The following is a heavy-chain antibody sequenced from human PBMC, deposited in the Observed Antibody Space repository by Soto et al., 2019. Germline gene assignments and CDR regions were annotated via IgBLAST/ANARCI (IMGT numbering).Heavy chain of an antibody. V-gene: IGHV2-5*02. CDR3: AHSGYDFWSGYYTQGFDY. Sequence: KESGPTLVKPTQTLTLTCTFSGFSLSTSGVGVGWIRQPPGKALEWLALIYWDDDKRYSPSLKSRLTITKDTSKNQVVLTMTNMDPVDTATYYCAHSGYDFWSGYYTQGFDYWGQGTLVTVSS. CDR1: GFSLSTSGVG. D-gene: IGHD3-3*01. CDR2: IYWDDDK. J-gene: IGHJ4*02.